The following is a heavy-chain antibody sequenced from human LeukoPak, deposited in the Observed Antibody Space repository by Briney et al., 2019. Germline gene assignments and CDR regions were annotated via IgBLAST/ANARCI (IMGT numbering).Heavy chain of an antibody. Sequence: SETLSLTCTVSGGSISSYYWSWIRQPAGKGLEWIGRIYTSGSTNYNPSLKSRVTMSVDTSKNQFSLKLSSVTAADTAVYYCAKESAYYDILSSMDVWGKGTTVTVSS. D-gene: IGHD3-9*01. CDR2: IYTSGST. CDR3: AKESAYYDILSSMDV. V-gene: IGHV4-4*07. J-gene: IGHJ6*03. CDR1: GGSISSYY.